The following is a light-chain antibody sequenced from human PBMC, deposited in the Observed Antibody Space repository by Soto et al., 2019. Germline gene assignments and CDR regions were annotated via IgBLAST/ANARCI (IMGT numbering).Light chain of an antibody. CDR2: DAS. CDR1: QSVSSY. J-gene: IGKJ2*01. Sequence: EIVLTQSPATLSLSPGERATLSCRASQSVSSYLAWYQQKPGQAPRLRIYDASNRATGITARFSGSGSGTDFTLTISSLEPADSAVYYCQQRSNWPRYTFGQGTKLEIK. V-gene: IGKV3-11*01. CDR3: QQRSNWPRYT.